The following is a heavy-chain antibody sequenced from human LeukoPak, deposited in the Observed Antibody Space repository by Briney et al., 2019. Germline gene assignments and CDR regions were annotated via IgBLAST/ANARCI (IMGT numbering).Heavy chain of an antibody. CDR1: GGSISSSSYY. V-gene: IGHV4-39*01. CDR2: IYYSGST. J-gene: IGHJ4*02. CDR3: ASTYSRGGGFDY. D-gene: IGHD6-13*01. Sequence: PSETPSLTCTVSGGSISSSSYYWGWIRQPPGKGLEWIGSIYYSGSTYYNPSLKSRVTISVDTSKNQFSLKLSSVTAADTAVYYCASTYSRGGGFDYWGQGTLVTVSS.